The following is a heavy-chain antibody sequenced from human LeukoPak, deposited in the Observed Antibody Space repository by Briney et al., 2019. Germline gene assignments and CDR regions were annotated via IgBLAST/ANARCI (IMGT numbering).Heavy chain of an antibody. CDR1: GFTFSDYY. V-gene: IGHV3-11*01. J-gene: IGHJ3*02. D-gene: IGHD6-13*01. CDR2: ISSSGSTI. Sequence: NSGGSLRLSCAASGFTFSDYYMSWIRQAPGKGLEWVSYISSSGSTIYYADSVKGRFTISRDNAKNSLYLQMNSLRAEDTAVHYCASVGPSSWAGIYAFDIWGQGTMVTVSS. CDR3: ASVGPSSWAGIYAFDI.